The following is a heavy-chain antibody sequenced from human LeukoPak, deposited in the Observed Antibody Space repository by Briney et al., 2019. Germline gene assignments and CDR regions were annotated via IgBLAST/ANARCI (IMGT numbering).Heavy chain of an antibody. CDR3: ARDHSSGDLVDP. CDR1: GYTFTGYY. V-gene: IGHV1-2*02. D-gene: IGHD2-21*01. CDR2: INPNSGGT. J-gene: IGHJ5*02. Sequence: ASVKVSCKASGYTFTGYYMHWVRQAPGQGLEWMGWINPNSGGTNYAQKLQGRVTMTRDTSISTAYMELSRLRSDDTAVYYCARDHSSGDLVDPWGQGTLVTVSS.